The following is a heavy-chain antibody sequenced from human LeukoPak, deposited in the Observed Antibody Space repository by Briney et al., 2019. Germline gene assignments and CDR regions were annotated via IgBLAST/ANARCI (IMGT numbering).Heavy chain of an antibody. Sequence: GGSLRLSCAASGFIFSSYGMHWVRQAPGKGLEWVAVISYDGSNKYYADSVKGRFTISRDNSKNTLYLQMNSLRAEDTAVYYCAKEKIRWLVEHDAFDIWGQGTMVTVSS. J-gene: IGHJ3*02. CDR3: AKEKIRWLVEHDAFDI. D-gene: IGHD6-19*01. CDR1: GFIFSSYG. V-gene: IGHV3-30*18. CDR2: ISYDGSNK.